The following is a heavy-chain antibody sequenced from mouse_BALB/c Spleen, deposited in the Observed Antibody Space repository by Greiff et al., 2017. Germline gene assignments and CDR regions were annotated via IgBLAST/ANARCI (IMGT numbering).Heavy chain of an antibody. CDR3: ARPSTMIPPYYAMDY. CDR2: IWAGGST. CDR1: GFSLTSYG. J-gene: IGHJ4*01. V-gene: IGHV2-9*02. Sequence: VKLMESGPGLVAPSQSLSITCTVSGFSLTSYGVHWVRQPPGKGLEWLGVIWAGGSTNYNSALMSRLSISKDNSKSQVFLKMNSLQTDDTAMYYCARPSTMIPPYYAMDYWGQGTSVTVSS. D-gene: IGHD2-4*01.